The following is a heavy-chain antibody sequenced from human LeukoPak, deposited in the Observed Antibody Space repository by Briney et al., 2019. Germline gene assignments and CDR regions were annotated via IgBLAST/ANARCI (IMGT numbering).Heavy chain of an antibody. V-gene: IGHV3-21*01. Sequence: PGGSLRLSCEASGFTFRNHWMHWVRQAPGKGLEWVSSISSSSSYIYYADSVKGRFTISRDNAKNSLYLQMNSLRAEDTAVYYCARDRGTMVRGVITPDYWGQGTLVTVSS. J-gene: IGHJ4*02. CDR1: GFTFRNHW. CDR3: ARDRGTMVRGVITPDY. D-gene: IGHD3-10*01. CDR2: ISSSSSYI.